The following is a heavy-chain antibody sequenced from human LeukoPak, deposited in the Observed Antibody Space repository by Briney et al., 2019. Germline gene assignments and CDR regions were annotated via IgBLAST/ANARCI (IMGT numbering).Heavy chain of an antibody. CDR1: GGSISSYY. CDR2: IYYSGST. D-gene: IGHD3-10*01. V-gene: IGHV4-59*01. J-gene: IGHJ4*02. CDR3: ARAYGSGSLDY. Sequence: PSETLSLTCTVSGGSISSYYWSWIRQPPGKGLEWIGYIYYSGSTNYNPSLKSRVTISVDTSKNQFSLKLSSVTAADTAVYYCARAYGSGSLDYWGLGTLVTVSS.